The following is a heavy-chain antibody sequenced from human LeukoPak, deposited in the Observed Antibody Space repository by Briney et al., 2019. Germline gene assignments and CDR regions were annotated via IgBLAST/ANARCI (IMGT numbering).Heavy chain of an antibody. Sequence: GGSLRLSCAASGFTFSSYGMHWVRQAPGKGLEWVAVISYDGSNKYYADSVKGRFTISRDNSKNTLYLQMNSLRAEDTAVYSCAKAGSGITLKRPFDYWGQGTLVSVSS. CDR3: AKAGSGITLKRPFDY. D-gene: IGHD3-10*01. V-gene: IGHV3-30*18. CDR2: ISYDGSNK. CDR1: GFTFSSYG. J-gene: IGHJ4*02.